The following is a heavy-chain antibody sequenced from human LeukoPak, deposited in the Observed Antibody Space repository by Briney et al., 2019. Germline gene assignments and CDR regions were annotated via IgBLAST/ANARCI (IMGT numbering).Heavy chain of an antibody. CDR2: IHHSGNI. CDR1: GGSISSYY. D-gene: IGHD3-10*01. J-gene: IGHJ3*02. Sequence: PSETLSLTCTVSGGSISSYYWSWIRQPPGKGLEWIGNIHHSGNIYYNVSLKSRVTISVRTSNNQFSLNLNSVTAADTAVYYCARDRGGLDAFDIWGQGTMVTVSS. CDR3: ARDRGGLDAFDI. V-gene: IGHV4-59*12.